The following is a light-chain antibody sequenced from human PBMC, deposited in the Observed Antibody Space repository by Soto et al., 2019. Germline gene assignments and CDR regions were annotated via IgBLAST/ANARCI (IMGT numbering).Light chain of an antibody. V-gene: IGLV2-14*01. Sequence: QSTLTHPASVSGSPGQSIAISCTGTSSDVGGYNYVSWYQQHPGKAPKLMIHEVSNRPSGVSDRFSGSKSGNTASLTISGLQADDEADYYCSSHTSYSTRVFGTVTKVTVL. CDR2: EVS. J-gene: IGLJ1*01. CDR1: SSDVGGYNY. CDR3: SSHTSYSTRV.